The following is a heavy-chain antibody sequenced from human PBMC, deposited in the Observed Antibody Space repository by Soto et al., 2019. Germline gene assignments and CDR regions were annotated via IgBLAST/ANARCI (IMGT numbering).Heavy chain of an antibody. J-gene: IGHJ4*02. CDR1: GYSFTSYW. V-gene: IGHV5-10-1*01. Sequence: EVQLVQSGAEVKKPGESLRISCKGSGYSFTSYWISWVRQMPGKGLEWMGRIDPSDSYTNYSPSFQGHVTISADKSIXTAYLQWSSLKASDTAMYYCARHQGCSGGSCHFDYWGQGTLVTVSS. CDR2: IDPSDSYT. CDR3: ARHQGCSGGSCHFDY. D-gene: IGHD2-15*01.